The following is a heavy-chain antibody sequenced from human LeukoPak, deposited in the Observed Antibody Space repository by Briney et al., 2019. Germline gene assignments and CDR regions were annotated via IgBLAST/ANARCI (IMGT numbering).Heavy chain of an antibody. CDR3: ARDGDREYSSSSSHI. V-gene: IGHV3-30*14. CDR2: ISYGGGNK. J-gene: IGHJ3*02. Sequence: PGGSLRLSCAASGFTFSNYAMHWVRQAPGKGLEWVAVISYGGGNKYYTDSVKGRFTISGDSSKNTLYLQMNSLRAEDTAVYYCARDGDREYSSSSSHIWGQGTMVTVSS. D-gene: IGHD6-6*01. CDR1: GFTFSNYA.